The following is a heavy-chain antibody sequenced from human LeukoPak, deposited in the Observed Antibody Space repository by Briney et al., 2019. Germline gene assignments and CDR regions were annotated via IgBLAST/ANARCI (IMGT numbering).Heavy chain of an antibody. CDR3: ARVMTTVTTGWFDP. J-gene: IGHJ5*02. D-gene: IGHD4-17*01. CDR2: IYYSGST. CDR1: GGSISSSSYY. Sequence: SETLSLTCTVSGGSISSSSYYWGWIRQPPGKGLEWIGSIYYSGSTYYNPSLKSRVTISVDTSKNQFSLKLSSVTAADTAVYYCARVMTTVTTGWFDPWGQGTLVTVSS. V-gene: IGHV4-39*07.